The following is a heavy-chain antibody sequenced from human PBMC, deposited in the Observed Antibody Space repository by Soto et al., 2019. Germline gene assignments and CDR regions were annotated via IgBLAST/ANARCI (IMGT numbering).Heavy chain of an antibody. CDR2: IYYSGST. D-gene: IGHD3-10*01. J-gene: IGHJ6*03. V-gene: IGHV4-39*01. Sequence: SETLSLTCTVSGGSISSSSYYWGWIRQPPGKGLEWIGSIYYSGSTYYNPSLKSRVTISVDTSKNQFSLKLSSVTAADTAVYYCATNYYGSGSYYNPPPDYYYYYMDVWGKGTTVTVSS. CDR1: GGSISSSSYY. CDR3: ATNYYGSGSYYNPPPDYYYYYMDV.